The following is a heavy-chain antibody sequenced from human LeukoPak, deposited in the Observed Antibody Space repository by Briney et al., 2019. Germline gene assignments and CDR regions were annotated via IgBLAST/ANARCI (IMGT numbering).Heavy chain of an antibody. V-gene: IGHV3-30*02. CDR2: IRYDGGIK. Sequence: GGSLRLSCAASGFTFSNYGMHWVRQPPGKGLEWMAFIRYDGGIKHYADSVKGRFTLSRDNSKNTLYLQMNSLRAEDTAVYYCANGPHYNILTGFYKVRSHLDYWGQGTLVTVSS. CDR1: GFTFSNYG. D-gene: IGHD3-9*01. J-gene: IGHJ4*02. CDR3: ANGPHYNILTGFYKVRSHLDY.